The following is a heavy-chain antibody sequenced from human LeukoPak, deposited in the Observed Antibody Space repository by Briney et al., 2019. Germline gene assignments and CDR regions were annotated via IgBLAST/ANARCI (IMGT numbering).Heavy chain of an antibody. D-gene: IGHD3-3*01. CDR2: ISSSSNYI. Sequence: GGSLRLSCAASGFTFSTYSMNWVRQAPGKGLEWVSSISSSSNYIYYAGSVKGRFTISRDNAKNSLYLQMNSLRAEDTAVYYCARFWSGHYNFDYWGQGTPVTVSS. V-gene: IGHV3-21*06. J-gene: IGHJ4*02. CDR1: GFTFSTYS. CDR3: ARFWSGHYNFDY.